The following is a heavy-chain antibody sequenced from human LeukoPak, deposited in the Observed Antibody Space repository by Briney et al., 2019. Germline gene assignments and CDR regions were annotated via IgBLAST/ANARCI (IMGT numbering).Heavy chain of an antibody. Sequence: PGGSLRLSCAASGFTFSNYWMHWVRQAPGKGLVWVSRIHSDGSSTSYADSVKGRFTMSRDNAKNTLYLQMNSLRAEDTAVYYCARDLTAHSYGYIEAFDIWGQGTMVTVSS. V-gene: IGHV3-74*01. CDR3: ARDLTAHSYGYIEAFDI. CDR2: IHSDGSST. J-gene: IGHJ3*02. CDR1: GFTFSNYW. D-gene: IGHD5-18*01.